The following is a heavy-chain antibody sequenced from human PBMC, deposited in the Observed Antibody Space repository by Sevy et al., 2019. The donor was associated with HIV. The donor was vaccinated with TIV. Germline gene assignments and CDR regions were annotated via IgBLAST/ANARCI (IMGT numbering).Heavy chain of an antibody. CDR3: AIAKARGRGFS. CDR1: GGSITSLY. CDR2: IYYNGHI. J-gene: IGHJ5*02. V-gene: IGHV4-59*08. Sequence: SETLSLTCTVSGGSITSLYWNWIRQPPGKGLEWIANIYYNGHINYNPSLKRRVTLSLDTSKNQFSLRLSSVTAADTAMYYRAIAKARGRGFSWGQGTLVTVSS.